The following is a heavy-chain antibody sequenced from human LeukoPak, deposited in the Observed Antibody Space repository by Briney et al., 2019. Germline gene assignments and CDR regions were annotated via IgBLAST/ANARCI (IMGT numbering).Heavy chain of an antibody. Sequence: GASVKVSCKASGYTFASYAMHWVRQAPGQRLEWMGWINAGNGNTKYSQKFQGRVTITRDTSASTAYMGLSSLRSEDTAVYYCARGGPNRSGWTLDYWGQGTLVTVSS. D-gene: IGHD6-19*01. CDR3: ARGGPNRSGWTLDY. CDR2: INAGNGNT. CDR1: GYTFASYA. J-gene: IGHJ4*02. V-gene: IGHV1-3*01.